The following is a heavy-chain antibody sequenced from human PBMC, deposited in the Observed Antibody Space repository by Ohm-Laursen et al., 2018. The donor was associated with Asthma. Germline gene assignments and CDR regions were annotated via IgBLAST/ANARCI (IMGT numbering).Heavy chain of an antibody. CDR1: GGSISNGSYY. V-gene: IGHV4-31*03. Sequence: SQTLSLTCTVSGGSISNGSYYWSWIRQHPGKGLEWIGYNYYSGSTYYNPSLKSRVTISIDTSKNQFSLKLSSVTAADTAVYYCAREDFDWPPGYCDYWGQGTLVTVSS. J-gene: IGHJ4*02. CDR2: NYYSGST. CDR3: AREDFDWPPGYCDY. D-gene: IGHD3-9*01.